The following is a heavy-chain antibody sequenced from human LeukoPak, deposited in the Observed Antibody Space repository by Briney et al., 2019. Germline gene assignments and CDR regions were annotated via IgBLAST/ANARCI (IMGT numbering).Heavy chain of an antibody. CDR1: GFTFSSYW. CDR2: INSDGSST. J-gene: IGHJ4*02. CDR3: ARDQYDTWSRRGNFDS. D-gene: IGHD3-3*01. V-gene: IGHV3-74*01. Sequence: GGSLRLSCAASGFTFSSYWMHWVRQAPGKGLVWVSRINSDGSSTSYADSVKGRFTISRDNAKNTLYLQMNSLRVEDTAVFYCARDQYDTWSRRGNFDSWGQGTLVIVSS.